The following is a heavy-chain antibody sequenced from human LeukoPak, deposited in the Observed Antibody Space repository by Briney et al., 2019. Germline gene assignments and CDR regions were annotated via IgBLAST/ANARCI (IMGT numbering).Heavy chain of an antibody. V-gene: IGHV3-74*01. CDR2: ITSDGSTS. CDR1: GFTFSSWY. CDR3: ASPKPDY. J-gene: IGHJ4*02. Sequence: GGSLRLSCAASGFTFSSWYMYWVRQRPGKGLEWLCRITSDGSTSYYADSVRGRFTISRDNAKNTLYLQMNSLTDEDTTVYYCASPKPDYWGQGTLVTVSS.